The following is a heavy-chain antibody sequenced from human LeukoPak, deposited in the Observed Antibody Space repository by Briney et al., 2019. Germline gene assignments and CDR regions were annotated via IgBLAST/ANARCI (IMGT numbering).Heavy chain of an antibody. CDR3: AKRRGLELLYYYYMDV. CDR1: GFIIGDNY. Sequence: GGSLRLSCAASGFIIGDNYMSWVRQAPGKGLEWVSVIYTGGGTYYADSVQGRFTVSRDNSKNTLYLQMNSLRAEDTAVYYCAKRRGLELLYYYYMDVWGKGTTVTVSS. D-gene: IGHD1-7*01. CDR2: IYTGGGT. J-gene: IGHJ6*03. V-gene: IGHV3-53*01.